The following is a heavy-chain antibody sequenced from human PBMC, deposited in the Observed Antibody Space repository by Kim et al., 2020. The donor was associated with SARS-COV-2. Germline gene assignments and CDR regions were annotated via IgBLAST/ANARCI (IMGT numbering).Heavy chain of an antibody. CDR3: ARDDYAAADA. V-gene: IGHV3-30*04. J-gene: IGHJ3*01. D-gene: IGHD3-16*01. Sequence: GGSLRLSCVASGFTFSRFAMHWVRQVPGTFLDLVAFISHDGSNEYYTDSVKGRLTISRDDSKNTIYLQMNSLKPEDTAVYYCARDDYAAADA. CDR2: ISHDGSNE. CDR1: GFTFSRFA.